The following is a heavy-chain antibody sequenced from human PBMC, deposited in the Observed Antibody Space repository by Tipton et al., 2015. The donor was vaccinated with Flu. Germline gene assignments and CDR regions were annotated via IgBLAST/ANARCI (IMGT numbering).Heavy chain of an antibody. D-gene: IGHD5-12*01. J-gene: IGHJ6*02. Sequence: VQLVQSGAEVKKPGESLKISCKGSGYTFSNYWIVWVRQMPGKGLEWMGSIYPGHSDTRYGPSFQGQVTISADESIDTAFLQWNTLKASDTAIYYCARQAIPMYSDYRNYFYSAMDGWGQGTTVTVSS. CDR3: ARQAIPMYSDYRNYFYSAMDG. CDR2: IYPGHSDT. CDR1: GYTFSNYW. V-gene: IGHV5-51*01.